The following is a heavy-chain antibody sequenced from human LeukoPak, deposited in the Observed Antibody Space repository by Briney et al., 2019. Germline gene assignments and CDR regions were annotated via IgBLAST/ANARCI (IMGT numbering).Heavy chain of an antibody. Sequence: ASVKVSCKASGYTFTSYDINWVRQATGQGLEWMGWMNPNSGNTGYAQKFQGRVTMTRNTSISTAYMELSSLRSEDTAVYYYARFTGDYYDSSGYYLWGQGTLVTVSS. V-gene: IGHV1-8*01. CDR1: GYTFTSYD. CDR2: MNPNSGNT. CDR3: ARFTGDYYDSSGYYL. D-gene: IGHD3-22*01. J-gene: IGHJ5*02.